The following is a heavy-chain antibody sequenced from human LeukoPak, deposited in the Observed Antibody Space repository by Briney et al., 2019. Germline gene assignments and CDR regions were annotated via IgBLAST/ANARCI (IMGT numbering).Heavy chain of an antibody. CDR3: ARERSTMIVVVINSYSDY. D-gene: IGHD3-22*01. Sequence: PGGSLRLSCAASGFTVSSNYMSWVRQAPGKGLEWVPVIYSGGSTYYADSVKGRFTISRDNAKNSLYLQMNSLRAEDTAVYYCARERSTMIVVVINSYSDYWGQGTLVTVSS. J-gene: IGHJ4*02. V-gene: IGHV3-53*01. CDR1: GFTVSSNY. CDR2: IYSGGST.